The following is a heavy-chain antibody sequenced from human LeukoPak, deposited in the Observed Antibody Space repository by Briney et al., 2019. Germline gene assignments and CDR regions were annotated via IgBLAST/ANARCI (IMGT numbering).Heavy chain of an antibody. Sequence: GGSLRLSCAASGFTFSSYAMHWVRQAPGKGLEWVAVISYDGSNKYYADSVKGRFTISRDNSKNTLYLQMNSLRAEDTAVYYCARELTGYYVYYFDYWGQGTLVTVPS. CDR1: GFTFSSYA. CDR3: ARELTGYYVYYFDY. J-gene: IGHJ4*02. CDR2: ISYDGSNK. D-gene: IGHD3-9*01. V-gene: IGHV3-30-3*01.